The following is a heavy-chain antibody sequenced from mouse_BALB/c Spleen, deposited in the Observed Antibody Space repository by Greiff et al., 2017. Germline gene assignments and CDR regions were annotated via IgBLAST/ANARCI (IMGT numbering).Heavy chain of an antibody. J-gene: IGHJ3*01. CDR1: GYTFTSYW. D-gene: IGHD2-3*01. V-gene: IGHV1S81*02. CDR3: ARGGYYVGAWFAY. CDR2: INPSNGRT. Sequence: QVQLQQPGAELVKPGASVKLSCTASGYTFTSYWMPWVQQRPGQGLEWIGEINPSNGRTNYNEKFKSKATLTVDKSSSTAYMQLSSLTSEDSAVYYCARGGYYVGAWFAYWGQGTLVTVSA.